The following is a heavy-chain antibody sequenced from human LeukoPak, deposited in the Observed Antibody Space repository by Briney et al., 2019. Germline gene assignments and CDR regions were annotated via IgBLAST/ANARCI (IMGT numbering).Heavy chain of an antibody. CDR3: ARPICSSTSCSAFDY. J-gene: IGHJ4*02. V-gene: IGHV4-38-2*01. CDR2: IYHSGST. Sequence: SETLSLTCAVSGYFISSGYYWVWIRQPPGKGLEWIGSIYHSGSTYYNPSLKSRVTISVDTSKNQFSLNLSSVTAADTAVYYCARPICSSTSCSAFDYWGQGTLVTVSS. CDR1: GYFISSGYY. D-gene: IGHD2-2*01.